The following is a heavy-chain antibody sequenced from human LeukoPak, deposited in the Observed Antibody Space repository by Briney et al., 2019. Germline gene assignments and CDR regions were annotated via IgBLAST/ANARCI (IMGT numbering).Heavy chain of an antibody. CDR3: AKGSVTPLRDFDY. CDR2: ISYDGFTK. J-gene: IGHJ4*02. Sequence: GGSLRLSCVASGFTFSSYEMNWVRQAPATGLEWVAVISYDGFTKYYADSVKGRFTISRDNSKNTLYLQMNSLRAEDTAVYYCAKGSVTPLRDFDYWGQGTLVTVSS. D-gene: IGHD4-17*01. CDR1: GFTFSSYE. V-gene: IGHV3-30*04.